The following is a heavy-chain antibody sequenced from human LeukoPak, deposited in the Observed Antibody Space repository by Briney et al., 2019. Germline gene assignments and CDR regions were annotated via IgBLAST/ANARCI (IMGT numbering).Heavy chain of an antibody. CDR3: ARDPCSGSYGNYYYYYMDV. D-gene: IGHD1-26*01. Sequence: GGSLRLSCAASGFTFSNYNMNWVRQAPGKGLGWISSITSTSSYIYYADSVRGRFTISRDNAKNSLYLQMHSLRAEDTALYLCARDPCSGSYGNYYYYYMDVWGKGTTVTISS. CDR1: GFTFSNYN. CDR2: ITSTSSYI. V-gene: IGHV3-21*01. J-gene: IGHJ6*03.